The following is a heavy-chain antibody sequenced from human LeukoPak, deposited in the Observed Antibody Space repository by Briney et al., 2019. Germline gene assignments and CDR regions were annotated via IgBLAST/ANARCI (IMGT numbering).Heavy chain of an antibody. J-gene: IGHJ5*02. CDR1: GFTFSSYW. CDR3: ARNSNYYDSSGRVNWFDP. D-gene: IGHD3-22*01. Sequence: GGSLRLSCAASGFTFSSYWMSWVRQAPGKGLEWVANIKQDGSEKYYVDSVKGRFTISRDNAKNSLYLQMNSLRAEDTAVYYCARNSNYYDSSGRVNWFDPWGQGTLVTVSS. V-gene: IGHV3-7*01. CDR2: IKQDGSEK.